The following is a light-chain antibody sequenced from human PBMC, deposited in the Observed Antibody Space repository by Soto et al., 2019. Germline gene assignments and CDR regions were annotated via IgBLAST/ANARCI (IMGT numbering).Light chain of an antibody. J-gene: IGLJ1*01. V-gene: IGLV2-14*04. CDR1: SSDVGGYNY. CDR3: SSYTSSSTYV. CDR2: DVS. Sequence: SITNTKTSSDVGGYNYVSWYQQHPGKAPKLMIYDVSNRPSGVSNRFSGSKSGNTASLTISGLQAEDEADYYCSSYTSSSTYVFGTGTKVTVL.